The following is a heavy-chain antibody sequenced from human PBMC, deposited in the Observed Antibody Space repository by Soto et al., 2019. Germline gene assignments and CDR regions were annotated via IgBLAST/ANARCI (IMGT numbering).Heavy chain of an antibody. CDR2: ISYDGSNK. J-gene: IGHJ5*02. V-gene: IGHV3-30-3*01. CDR3: ARGSRYCSGGRCPNGDWLDP. CDR1: GFTFSSYA. Sequence: GGSLRLSCAASGFTFSSYAMHWVRQAPGKGLEWVAVISYDGSNKYYADSVKGRFTISRDNSKNTLYLQMNSLRAEDTAVYYCARGSRYCSGGRCPNGDWLDPCGQGTLVTVYS. D-gene: IGHD2-15*01.